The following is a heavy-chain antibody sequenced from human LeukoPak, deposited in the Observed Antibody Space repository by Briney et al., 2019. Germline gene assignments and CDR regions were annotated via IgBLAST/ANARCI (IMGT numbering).Heavy chain of an antibody. CDR2: IYHSGST. V-gene: IGHV4-30-2*01. CDR3: ARDRGYFAY. Sequence: TLSLTCTVSGGSISGYSWSWIRQPPGKGLEWIGYIYHSGSTYYNPSLKSRVTISVDRSKNQFSLKLSSVTAADTAVYYCARDRGYFAYWGQGTLVTVSS. J-gene: IGHJ4*02. CDR1: GGSISGYS.